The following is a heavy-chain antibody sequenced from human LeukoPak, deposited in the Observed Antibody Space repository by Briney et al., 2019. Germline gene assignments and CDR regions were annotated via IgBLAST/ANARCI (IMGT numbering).Heavy chain of an antibody. CDR2: INHSGST. D-gene: IGHD2-2*01. V-gene: IGHV4-34*01. Sequence: SETLSLTCAVYGGSFSGYYWSWIRQPPGKGLEWIGEINHSGSTNYNPSLESRVTISVDTSKNQFSLKLSSVTAADTAVYYCAVLGGYCSSTSCPWGQGTLVTVSS. CDR3: AVLGGYCSSTSCP. J-gene: IGHJ5*02. CDR1: GGSFSGYY.